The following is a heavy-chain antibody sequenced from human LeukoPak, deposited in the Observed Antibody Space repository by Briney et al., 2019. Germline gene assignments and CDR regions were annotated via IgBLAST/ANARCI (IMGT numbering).Heavy chain of an antibody. CDR3: ARVASLSSRPRYYMDV. CDR1: GYTFTGYY. D-gene: IGHD2-2*01. J-gene: IGHJ6*03. V-gene: IGHV1-2*02. CDR2: INPNSGGT. Sequence: ASVKVSCKASGYTFTGYYMHWVRQAPGQGLEWMGWINPNSGGTSYAQKFQGRVTMTRDTSISTAYMELSRLRSDDTAVYYCARVASLSSRPRYYMDVWGKGTTVTVSS.